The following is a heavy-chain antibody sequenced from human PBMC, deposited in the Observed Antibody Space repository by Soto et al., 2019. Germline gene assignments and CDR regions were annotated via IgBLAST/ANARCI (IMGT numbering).Heavy chain of an antibody. CDR3: AKRFGSGYYSAFDV. J-gene: IGHJ3*01. CDR2: ISGSGDST. D-gene: IGHD3-22*01. CDR1: GFTFSSYA. V-gene: IGHV3-23*01. Sequence: EVQLLESGGGLVQPGGSLRLSCAASGFTFSSYAMSWVRQAPGKGLEWVSAISGSGDSTYYADSVKGRFTISRDNSKHTLFLQMNSLRAEDTAVYHCAKRFGSGYYSAFDVWGQGTMVTVSS.